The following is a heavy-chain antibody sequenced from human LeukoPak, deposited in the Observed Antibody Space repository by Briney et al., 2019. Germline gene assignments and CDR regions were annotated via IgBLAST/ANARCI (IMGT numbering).Heavy chain of an antibody. CDR1: TLTPANTY. J-gene: IGHJ4*02. Sequence: GGSLRLSCPPDTLTPANTYMSWVRQAPGKGLEWVSVIYSGGSTYYADSVKGRFTISRDNSKSTLYLQMNSLRAEDAAVYYCAKEDHQLSGNLDYWGQGTLVTVSS. CDR3: AKEDHQLSGNLDY. CDR2: IYSGGST. D-gene: IGHD6-6*01. V-gene: IGHV3-53*03.